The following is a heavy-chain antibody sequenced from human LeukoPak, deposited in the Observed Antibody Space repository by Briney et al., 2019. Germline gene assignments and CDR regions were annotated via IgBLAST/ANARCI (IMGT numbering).Heavy chain of an antibody. V-gene: IGHV3-7*01. D-gene: IGHD6-13*01. CDR2: VKQDGSES. Sequence: GGSLRLSCAASGFTFSSYSMNWVRQAPGKGLEWVANVKQDGSESYYVDSVKGRFTISRDNSKNTLYLQMNSLRTEDTAVYYCARGQQLYDWYFDLWGRGTLVTVSS. CDR3: ARGQQLYDWYFDL. J-gene: IGHJ2*01. CDR1: GFTFSSYS.